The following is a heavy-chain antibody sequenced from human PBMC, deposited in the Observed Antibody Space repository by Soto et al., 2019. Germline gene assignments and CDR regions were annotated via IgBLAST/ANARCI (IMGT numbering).Heavy chain of an antibody. CDR3: ARDVWEPTSMYYGLDV. D-gene: IGHD1-26*01. J-gene: IGHJ6*02. Sequence: PGGSLRLSCAASGFTFTRYSMNWVRQAPGKGLEWVSSISSSSTYIYYGDSVKGRFTISRDNPKNTLYLQMHSLRAEDTAVYYCARDVWEPTSMYYGLDVWGLGTTVTVSS. V-gene: IGHV3-21*04. CDR1: GFTFTRYS. CDR2: ISSSSTYI.